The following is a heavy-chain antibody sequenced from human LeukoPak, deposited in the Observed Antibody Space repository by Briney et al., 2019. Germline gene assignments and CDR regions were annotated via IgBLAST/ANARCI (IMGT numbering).Heavy chain of an antibody. D-gene: IGHD3-10*01. V-gene: IGHV1-18*01. CDR2: IRAYSGNT. Sequence: ASVKVSCKASGYTFTSYGISWVRQAPGQGLEWMGWIRAYSGNTNYAQKLQGRVTMTTDTSTSTAYMELRSLRSDDTAVYYCARVGDHYYGSGSYYFDWFDPWGQGALVTVSS. CDR1: GYTFTSYG. J-gene: IGHJ5*02. CDR3: ARVGDHYYGSGSYYFDWFDP.